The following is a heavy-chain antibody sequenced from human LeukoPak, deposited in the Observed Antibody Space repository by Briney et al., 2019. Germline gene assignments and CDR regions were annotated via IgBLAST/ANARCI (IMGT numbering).Heavy chain of an antibody. CDR3: ARATLQLERRPFDY. D-gene: IGHD1-1*01. CDR2: INDNGRT. J-gene: IGHJ4*02. Sequence: SETLSLTCAVYGGSLSNYYWGWIRQPPGKGLEWIGEINDNGRTNYNPSLKSRVIISLDTSKSQFSLKLRSVTAADTAVYYCARATLQLERRPFDYWGQGTLVTVSS. V-gene: IGHV4-34*01. CDR1: GGSLSNYY.